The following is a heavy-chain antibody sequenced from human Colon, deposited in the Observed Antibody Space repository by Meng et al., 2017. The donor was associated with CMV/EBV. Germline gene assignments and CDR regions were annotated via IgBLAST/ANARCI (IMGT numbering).Heavy chain of an antibody. CDR3: VRDIRVDDY. Sequence: EGEVVESGGSFVSPGGSLRPSWGASGFTFKKYWVHWVRQAPGEGLVWVARINEDGTTTNYADSVKGRFTISRDNAKNTVYLQLNSLRAEDTAVYYCVRDIRVDDYWGQGTLVTVSS. CDR2: INEDGTTT. CDR1: GFTFKKYW. V-gene: IGHV3-74*01. D-gene: IGHD2-15*01. J-gene: IGHJ4*02.